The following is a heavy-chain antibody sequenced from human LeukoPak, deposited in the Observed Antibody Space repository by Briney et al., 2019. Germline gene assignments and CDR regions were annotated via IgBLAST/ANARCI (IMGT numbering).Heavy chain of an antibody. CDR2: INHSGST. D-gene: IGHD3-3*01. Sequence: PSETLSLTCAVYGGSFSGYYWSWIRQPPGKGLEWIGEINHSGSTNYNPSLKSRVTISVDTSKNQFSLKLSSVTAADTAVYYCARGHHDFWSGYYTRERYFDYWGQRTLVTVSS. CDR3: ARGHHDFWSGYYTRERYFDY. V-gene: IGHV4-34*01. CDR1: GGSFSGYY. J-gene: IGHJ4*02.